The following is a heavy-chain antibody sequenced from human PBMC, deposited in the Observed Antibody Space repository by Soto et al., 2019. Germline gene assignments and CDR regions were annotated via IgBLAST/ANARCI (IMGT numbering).Heavy chain of an antibody. Sequence: GESLKISCTASGFTFGDYAMSWFRQAPGKGLEWVGFIRSKAYGGTTEYAASVKGRFTISRDDSKSIAYLQMNSLKTEDTAVYYCTRAQSFDSSGWYGYAFDIWGQGTMVTVSS. D-gene: IGHD6-19*01. CDR1: GFTFGDYA. CDR2: IRSKAYGGTT. CDR3: TRAQSFDSSGWYGYAFDI. J-gene: IGHJ3*02. V-gene: IGHV3-49*03.